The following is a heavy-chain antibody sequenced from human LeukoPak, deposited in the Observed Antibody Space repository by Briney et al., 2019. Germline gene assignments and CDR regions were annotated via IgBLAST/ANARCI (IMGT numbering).Heavy chain of an antibody. V-gene: IGHV3-48*03. CDR3: ARDRSSGYYGNSDY. J-gene: IGHJ4*02. CDR2: ISSSSSTI. CDR1: GCTFSSYE. D-gene: IGHD3-22*01. Sequence: GGSLRLSCAASGCTFSSYEMNWVRQAPGKGLEWVSYISSSSSTIYYADSVKGRFTISRDNAKNSLYLQMNSLRDEDTAVYYCARDRSSGYYGNSDYWGQGTLVTVSS.